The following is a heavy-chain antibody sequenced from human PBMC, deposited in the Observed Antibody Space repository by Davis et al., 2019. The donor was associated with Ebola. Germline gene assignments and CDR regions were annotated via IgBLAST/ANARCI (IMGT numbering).Heavy chain of an antibody. J-gene: IGHJ4*02. D-gene: IGHD1-14*01. CDR2: ISAYNGNT. CDR3: AREPERATDFDY. CDR1: GYTFTSYG. Sequence: AASVQVSCKASGYTFTSYGISWVRQAPGQGLEWMGWISAYNGNTNYAQKLQGRVTMTTDTSTSTAYMELRSLRSDDTAVYYCAREPERATDFDYWGQGTLVTVSS. V-gene: IGHV1-18*01.